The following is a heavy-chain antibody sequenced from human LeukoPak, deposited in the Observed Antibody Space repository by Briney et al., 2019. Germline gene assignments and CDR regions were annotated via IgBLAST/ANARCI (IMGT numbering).Heavy chain of an antibody. CDR3: AKQSNNHYYQKASDY. CDR1: GFTFKSYT. D-gene: IGHD1-26*01. CDR2: ISDDGINA. V-gene: IGHV3-30-3*01. J-gene: IGHJ4*02. Sequence: GGSLRLSCAASGFTFKSYTMHWVRQAPGKGLQWAAAISDDGINAYYSDSAKGRLTISRDNSNNTLYLQMNSLRAEDTAVYFCAKQSNNHYYQKASDYWGQGTLVTVSS.